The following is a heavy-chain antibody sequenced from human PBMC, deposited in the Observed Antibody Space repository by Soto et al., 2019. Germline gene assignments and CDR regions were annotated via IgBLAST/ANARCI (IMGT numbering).Heavy chain of an antibody. V-gene: IGHV4-30-4*01. CDR3: ARDLDGLHDDTSGPFPRPG. J-gene: IGHJ1*01. Sequence: SETLSLTCTVSGGSISSDDYYWSWIRQAPGRGLEWIGYIHSSGSIYYNPSLKSRATMSIDTAGNQFSMKVSSVTVADTAVYYCARDLDGLHDDTSGPFPRPGWGRGTLVTVSS. CDR1: GGSISSDDYY. D-gene: IGHD3-22*01. CDR2: IHSSGSI.